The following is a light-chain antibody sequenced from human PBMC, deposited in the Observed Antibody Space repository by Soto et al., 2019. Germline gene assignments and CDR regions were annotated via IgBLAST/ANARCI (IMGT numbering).Light chain of an antibody. J-gene: IGKJ4*01. CDR3: QQRSNWLT. V-gene: IGKV3-11*01. CDR2: DTS. CDR1: QSVARF. Sequence: DIVLTQSPATLSLSPGERATLSCMASQSVARFLAWYQQKPGQAPRLLIYDTSNRATGIPARFSGSGSGTDFTRTICSLEPEDFAVYYCQQRSNWLTVGGGTKVEIK.